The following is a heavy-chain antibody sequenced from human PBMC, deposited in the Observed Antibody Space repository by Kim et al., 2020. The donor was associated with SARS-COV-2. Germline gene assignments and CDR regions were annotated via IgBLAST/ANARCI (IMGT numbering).Heavy chain of an antibody. CDR2: INPNSGGT. CDR1: GYTFTGYY. J-gene: IGHJ5*02. CDR3: ARARRYNWNYAPLDP. D-gene: IGHD1-7*01. Sequence: ASVKVSCKASGYTFTGYYMHWVRQAPGQGLEWMGWINPNSGGTNYAQKFQGRVTMTRDTSISTAYMELSRLRSDDTAVYYCARARRYNWNYAPLDPWGQGTLVTVSS. V-gene: IGHV1-2*02.